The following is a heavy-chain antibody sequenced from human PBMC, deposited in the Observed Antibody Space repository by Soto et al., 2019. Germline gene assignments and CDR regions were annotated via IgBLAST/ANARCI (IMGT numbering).Heavy chain of an antibody. CDR2: IYYSGST. J-gene: IGHJ4*02. CDR1: GGSISSSSYY. Sequence: QLQLQESGPGLVKPSETLSLTCTVSGGSISSSSYYWGWIRQPPGKGLEWIGSIYYSGSTYYNPSLKSRVTISVDTSKNQFSLKLRSVHAADTAVYYCAREYYDFWSGYYAYYVDYWGPGTLVTVSS. V-gene: IGHV4-39*02. CDR3: AREYYDFWSGYYAYYVDY. D-gene: IGHD3-3*01.